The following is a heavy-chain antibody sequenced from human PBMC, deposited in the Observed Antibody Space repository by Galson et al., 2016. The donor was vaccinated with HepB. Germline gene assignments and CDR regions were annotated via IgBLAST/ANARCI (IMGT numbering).Heavy chain of an antibody. J-gene: IGHJ4*02. D-gene: IGHD3-10*01. CDR1: GFTFSSYG. CDR2: IWYDGSNK. Sequence: SLRLSCAASGFTFSSYGMHWVRQAPGKGLEWMAVIWYDGSNKYSADSVKGRFTISRDNSKNALYLQMNSLRAEDTAVYYCARGVGYGSGSHFDYWGQGTLVTVSS. V-gene: IGHV3-33*01. CDR3: ARGVGYGSGSHFDY.